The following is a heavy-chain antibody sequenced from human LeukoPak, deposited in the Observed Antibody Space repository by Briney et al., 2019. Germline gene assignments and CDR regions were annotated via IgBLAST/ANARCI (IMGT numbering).Heavy chain of an antibody. Sequence: GGSLRLSCTASGFTFSTYAMHWVRQAPGKGLEWVAVISYDEGNKYYADSVKGRFTISRDSSKNTLYLQMNSLRAEDTAVYYCARGLRYDFWSGYYRAREDTYYFDYWGQGTLVTVSS. J-gene: IGHJ4*02. CDR3: ARGLRYDFWSGYYRAREDTYYFDY. D-gene: IGHD3-3*01. V-gene: IGHV3-30-3*01. CDR2: ISYDEGNK. CDR1: GFTFSTYA.